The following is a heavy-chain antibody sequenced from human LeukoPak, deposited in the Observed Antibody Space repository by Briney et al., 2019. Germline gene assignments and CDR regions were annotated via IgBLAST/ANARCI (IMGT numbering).Heavy chain of an antibody. Sequence: SVKVSCKASEGSFSSYAISWVRQAPGQGLEWMGRIIPILGIANYAQKFQGRVTITADKSTSTAYMELSSLRSEDTAVYYCARDGDYYALDAPQDYWGQGTLVTVSS. V-gene: IGHV1-69*04. J-gene: IGHJ4*02. CDR1: EGSFSSYA. CDR2: IIPILGIA. CDR3: ARDGDYYALDAPQDY. D-gene: IGHD3-10*01.